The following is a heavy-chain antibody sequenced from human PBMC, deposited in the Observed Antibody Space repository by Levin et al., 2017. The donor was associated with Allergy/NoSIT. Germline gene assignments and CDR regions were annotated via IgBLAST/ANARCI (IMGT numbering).Heavy chain of an antibody. CDR1: GGSISSSISY. CDR2: IYNSGST. Sequence: PSETLSLTCTVSGGSISSSISYWGWIRQAPGKGLEWIGSIYNSGSTYYNPSLKSRVTTPVDTSKNQFSLKLSSVTAADAAVYYCARQCYDILTGYYNCDYWGQGTLVTVSS. CDR3: ARQCYDILTGYYNCDY. V-gene: IGHV4-39*01. D-gene: IGHD3-9*01. J-gene: IGHJ4*02.